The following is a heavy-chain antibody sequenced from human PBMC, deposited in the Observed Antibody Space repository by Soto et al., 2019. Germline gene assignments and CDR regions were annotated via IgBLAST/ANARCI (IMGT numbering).Heavy chain of an antibody. D-gene: IGHD2-15*01. Sequence: EVQLVESGGGLVQPGGSLRLSCAASGFTFSSFWMSWVRQVPGKGLEWVGNIKPDGSEQWYLDSVKGRFSISRDNAKNSLYLQMNILRAEDTAGYDCGGGLVVHGALLDHWGQGTLVTVSS. CDR3: GGGLVVHGALLDH. CDR2: IKPDGSEQ. J-gene: IGHJ4*02. V-gene: IGHV3-7*01. CDR1: GFTFSSFW.